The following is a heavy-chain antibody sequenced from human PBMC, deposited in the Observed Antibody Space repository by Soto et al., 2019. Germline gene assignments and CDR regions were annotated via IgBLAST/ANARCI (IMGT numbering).Heavy chain of an antibody. V-gene: IGHV3-48*01. CDR2: ISSSSGSNK. CDR3: ANDFWSGYFVPEGLYYYYYGMDV. CDR1: GFTFSSYS. Sequence: PGESLKISYAASGFTFSSYSMNWVRQAPGKVLEWVSYISSSSGSNKYYADSVKGRFTISRDNSKNTLYLQMNSLRAEDTAVYYCANDFWSGYFVPEGLYYYYYGMDVWGQGTTVTVSS. J-gene: IGHJ6*02. D-gene: IGHD3-3*01.